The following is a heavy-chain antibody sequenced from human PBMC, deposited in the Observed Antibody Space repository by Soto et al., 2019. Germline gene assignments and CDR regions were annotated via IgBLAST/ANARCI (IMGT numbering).Heavy chain of an antibody. Sequence: SETLSLTCSVSGASVSTNGYYWSWIRQHPGQGLEWIGYMYFTGSTYYNPSLKSRATMSLDSAKNQFSLEVTSVTAADTAVFYCARGARDISGPHYRGQGILVTVSS. V-gene: IGHV4-31*03. J-gene: IGHJ4*02. CDR3: ARGARDISGPHY. D-gene: IGHD3-22*01. CDR2: MYFTGST. CDR1: GASVSTNGYY.